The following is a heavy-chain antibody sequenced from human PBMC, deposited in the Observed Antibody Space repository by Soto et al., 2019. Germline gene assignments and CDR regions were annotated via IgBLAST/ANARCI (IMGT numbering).Heavy chain of an antibody. Sequence: QVQLVQSGAEVKKPGSSVKVSCKASGGTFSSYAISWVRQAPGQGLEWMGGIIPIFGTANYAQKFQGRVTLTADGSTSTAYRELSGLRSEDTAVYYCASGKNVDTAMAWGYGMDVWGQGTTVTVSS. CDR1: GGTFSSYA. V-gene: IGHV1-69*12. J-gene: IGHJ6*02. D-gene: IGHD5-18*01. CDR3: ASGKNVDTAMAWGYGMDV. CDR2: IIPIFGTA.